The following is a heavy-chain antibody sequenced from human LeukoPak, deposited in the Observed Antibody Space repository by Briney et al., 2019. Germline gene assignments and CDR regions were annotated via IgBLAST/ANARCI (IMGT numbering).Heavy chain of an antibody. J-gene: IGHJ4*02. CDR2: VASDGSYK. V-gene: IGHV3-30*04. D-gene: IGHD3/OR15-3a*01. CDR1: GFTFSSYS. CDR3: ARDADWSPFY. Sequence: PGRSLRLSCAASGFTFSSYSLHWVRQAPGKGLEWVAHVASDGSYKWYADSVRGRFTISRDNSKNTLFLQMNSLGAEDTGVCYCARDADWSPFYWGQGTLVTVSS.